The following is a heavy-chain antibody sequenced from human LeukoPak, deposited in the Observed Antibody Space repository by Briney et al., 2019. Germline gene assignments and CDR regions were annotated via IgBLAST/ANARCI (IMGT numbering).Heavy chain of an antibody. V-gene: IGHV1-69*01. D-gene: IGHD2-15*01. CDR2: IIPIFGTA. Sequence: SVKVSCKASGGTFSSYAISWVRQAPRQGLEWMGGIIPIFGTANYAQKFQGRVTITADESTSTAYMELSSLRSEDTAVYYCARALSYCSGGSCYSWYFDYWGQGTLVTVSS. J-gene: IGHJ4*02. CDR1: GGTFSSYA. CDR3: ARALSYCSGGSCYSWYFDY.